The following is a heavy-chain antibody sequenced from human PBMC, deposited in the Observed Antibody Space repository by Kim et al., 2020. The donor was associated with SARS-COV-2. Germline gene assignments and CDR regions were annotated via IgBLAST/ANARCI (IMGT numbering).Heavy chain of an antibody. V-gene: IGHV1-46*01. J-gene: IGHJ6*02. D-gene: IGHD3-10*01. CDR3: ARDHSITMIRGVRYGMDV. CDR2: INPSGGST. CDR1: GYTFTSNY. Sequence: ASVKVSCKASGYTFTSNYMHWVRQAPGQGLEWMGIINPSGGSTSYAQKFQGRVTMTRDTSTSTVYMELSSLTSDDTAVYYCARDHSITMIRGVRYGMDVWGQGTTVTVSS.